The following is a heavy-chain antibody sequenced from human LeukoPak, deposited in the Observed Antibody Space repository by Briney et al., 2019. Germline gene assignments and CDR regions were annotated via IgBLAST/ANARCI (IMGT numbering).Heavy chain of an antibody. CDR2: IYPGDSDT. CDR1: GYSFTSYW. J-gene: IGHJ3*02. D-gene: IGHD2-2*01. CDR3: ARVIVVVPAAIPNGGGAFDI. Sequence: GESLKISCKGSGYSFTSYWIGWVRQMPGKGLEWMGIIYPGDSDTRYSPSFQGQVTISADKSISTAYLQWSSLKASDTAMYYCARVIVVVPAAIPNGGGAFDIWGQGTMVTVSS. V-gene: IGHV5-51*01.